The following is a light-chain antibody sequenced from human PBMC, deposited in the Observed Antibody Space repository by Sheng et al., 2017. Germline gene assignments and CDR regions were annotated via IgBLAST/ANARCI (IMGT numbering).Light chain of an antibody. V-gene: IGKV1-5*03. CDR2: KAS. CDR1: QSISTW. CDR3: QQCYSPPYS. J-gene: IGKJ2*03. Sequence: DIQMTQSPSTLSASVGDRVTITCRASQSISTWLAWYQQKPGKAPKLLIYKASNLDSGVPSRFSGSGSGTEFTLTISSLQPDDFATYYCQQCYSPPYSFGQGTKLDIK.